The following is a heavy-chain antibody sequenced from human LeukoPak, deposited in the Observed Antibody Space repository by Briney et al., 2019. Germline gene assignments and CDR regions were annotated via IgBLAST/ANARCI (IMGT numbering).Heavy chain of an antibody. V-gene: IGHV3-48*03. J-gene: IGHJ4*02. D-gene: IGHD3-16*01. CDR3: ARSFEYYDYVWGSPALDY. CDR2: ISSSGSTI. Sequence: GGSLRLSCAASGFTFSSYEMNWVRQAPGKGLEWVSYISSSGSTIYYADSVKGRFTISRDNAKNPLYLQMNSLRAEGTAVYYCARSFEYYDYVWGSPALDYWGQGTLVTVSS. CDR1: GFTFSSYE.